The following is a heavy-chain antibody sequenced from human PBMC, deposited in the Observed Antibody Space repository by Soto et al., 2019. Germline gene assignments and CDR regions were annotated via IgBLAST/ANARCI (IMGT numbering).Heavy chain of an antibody. Sequence: SETLSLTCTVSGVSIISKNFYWGWIRQSPGKGLEWIGYIYYSGSTNYNPSLKSRVTISVDTSKNQFSLKLSSVTAADTAVYYCAGEYSSSWSYYYYGMDVWGQGTTVSVSS. D-gene: IGHD6-13*01. CDR2: IYYSGST. CDR1: GVSIISKNFY. CDR3: AGEYSSSWSYYYYGMDV. J-gene: IGHJ6*02. V-gene: IGHV4-61*01.